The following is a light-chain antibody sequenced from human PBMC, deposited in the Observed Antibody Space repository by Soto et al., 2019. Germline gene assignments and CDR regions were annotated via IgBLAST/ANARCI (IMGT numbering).Light chain of an antibody. CDR1: QSVTSNY. J-gene: IGKJ1*01. V-gene: IGKV3-20*01. CDR2: GTS. CDR3: RQYGRSPRGT. Sequence: DIVLTQSPGTLSLSPGERATLSCRASQSVTSNYLAWYQQKPGQAPRLLMYGTSSRATGIPDRFSGSGSGTDFTLTISSLEPEDFAVYYCRQYGRSPRGTVGQGTKVDSK.